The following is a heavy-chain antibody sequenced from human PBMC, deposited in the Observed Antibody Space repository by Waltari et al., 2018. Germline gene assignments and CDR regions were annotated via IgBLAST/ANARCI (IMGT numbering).Heavy chain of an antibody. CDR3: AKDRAYYYGSYYFDY. J-gene: IGHJ4*02. CDR2: IRYDGSNK. CDR1: GFTFSSYG. V-gene: IGHV3-30*02. Sequence: QVQLVESGGGVVQPGGSLRLSCAASGFTFSSYGMHWVRQAPGKGLEWVAFIRYDGSNKYYADSVKGRFTISRDNSKNTLYLQMNSLRAEDTAAYYCAKDRAYYYGSYYFDYWGQGTLVTVSS. D-gene: IGHD3-10*01.